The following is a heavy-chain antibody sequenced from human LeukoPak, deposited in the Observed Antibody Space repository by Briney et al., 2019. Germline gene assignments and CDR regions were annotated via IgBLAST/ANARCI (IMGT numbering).Heavy chain of an antibody. CDR2: LSYSGST. V-gene: IGHV4-59*11. CDR1: AASIRSHS. Sequence: PSETLSLTCTVSAASIRSHSWSWIRQPPGRGLEWIGYLSYSGSTDYNPSLKTRVTVSVDTSKNQFSLKLTSLTAADTALYYCARVRNWSGYNALDCWGQGTLVTVSS. D-gene: IGHD3-3*01. CDR3: ARVRNWSGYNALDC. J-gene: IGHJ4*02.